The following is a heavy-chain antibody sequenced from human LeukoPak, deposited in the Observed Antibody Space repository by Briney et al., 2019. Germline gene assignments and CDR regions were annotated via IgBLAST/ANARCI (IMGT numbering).Heavy chain of an antibody. CDR3: ARGNQSEAGYFDY. CDR2: IYYSGST. CDR1: GGSISSSSYY. V-gene: IGHV4-39*01. Sequence: SETLSLTCTVSGGSISSSSYYWGWIRQPPGKGLEWIGSIYYSGSTYYNPSLKSRVTISVDTSKNQFSLKLSSVTAADTAVYYCARGNQSEAGYFDYWGQGTLVTVSS. D-gene: IGHD1-14*01. J-gene: IGHJ4*02.